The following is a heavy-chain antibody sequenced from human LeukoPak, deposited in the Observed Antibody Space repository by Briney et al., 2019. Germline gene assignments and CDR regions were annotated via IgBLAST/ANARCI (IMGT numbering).Heavy chain of an antibody. CDR2: ISYDGSNK. V-gene: IGHV3-30*14. Sequence: GGSLRLSCAASGFTFSSYAMHWVREAPGKGLGWVAVISYDGSNKYYADSVKGRFTISRDNSKNTLYLQMNSLRAEDTAVYYCARVRRGSNYMDVWGKGTTVTISS. J-gene: IGHJ6*03. CDR1: GFTFSSYA. D-gene: IGHD3-10*01. CDR3: ARVRRGSNYMDV.